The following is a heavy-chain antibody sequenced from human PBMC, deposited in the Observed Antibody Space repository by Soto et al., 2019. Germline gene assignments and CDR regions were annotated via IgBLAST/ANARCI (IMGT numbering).Heavy chain of an antibody. Sequence: QVQLVESGGGLVKPGGSLRLSCAASGLTFSDYYMSWIRQAPGKGLEWVSYITSSGHYTKYADSVQGRFTISRHNAKNSLYLQRNSRRAEDTAVYYCARELDGIDVWGQGTTVTVSS. CDR2: ITSSGHYT. V-gene: IGHV3-11*05. CDR3: ARELDGIDV. J-gene: IGHJ6*02. CDR1: GLTFSDYY.